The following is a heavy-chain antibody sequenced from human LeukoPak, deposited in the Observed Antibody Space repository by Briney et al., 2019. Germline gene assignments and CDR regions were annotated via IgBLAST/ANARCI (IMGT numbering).Heavy chain of an antibody. CDR3: ARAGDTSVYYFDY. CDR2: ISSSSSYI. D-gene: IGHD3-22*01. V-gene: IGHV3-21*01. CDR1: GFTFSSYS. J-gene: IGHJ4*02. Sequence: PGGSLRLSCAASGFTFSSYSMNWVRQAPGKGLEWVSSISSSSSYIYYPDSVKGRFTISRDNAKNSLYLQMNSLRAEDTAVYYCARAGDTSVYYFDYWGQGTLVTVSS.